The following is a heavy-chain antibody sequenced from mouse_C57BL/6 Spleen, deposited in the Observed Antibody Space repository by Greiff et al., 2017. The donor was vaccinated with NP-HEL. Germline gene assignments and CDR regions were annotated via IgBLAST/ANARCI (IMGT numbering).Heavy chain of an antibody. CDR3: ARIPRPGALAY. CDR1: GFNIKDYY. J-gene: IGHJ3*01. Sequence: EVQLQQSGAELVKPGASVKLFCTASGFNIKDYYMHWVKQRTEQGLEWIGRIDPEDGETKYAPKFQGKATITADTSSNTAYLQLSSLTSEDTAVYYCARIPRPGALAYWGQGTLVTVSA. D-gene: IGHD3-1*01. V-gene: IGHV14-2*01. CDR2: IDPEDGET.